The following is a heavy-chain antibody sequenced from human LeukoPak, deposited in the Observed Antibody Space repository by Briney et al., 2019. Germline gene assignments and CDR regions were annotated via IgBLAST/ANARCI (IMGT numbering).Heavy chain of an antibody. CDR2: IIPILGIA. J-gene: IGHJ5*02. D-gene: IGHD3-10*01. V-gene: IGHV1-69*04. CDR3: ARESGGPKVRGVISP. Sequence: SVKVSCKASGGTFSSYAISWVRQAPGQGLKWMGRIIPILGIANYAQKFQGRVTITADKSTSTAYMELSSLRSEDTAVYYCARESGGPKVRGVISPWGQGTLVTVSS. CDR1: GGTFSSYA.